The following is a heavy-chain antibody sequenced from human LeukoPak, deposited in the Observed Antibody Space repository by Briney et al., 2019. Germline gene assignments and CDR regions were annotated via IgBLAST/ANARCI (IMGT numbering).Heavy chain of an antibody. CDR3: ASDLRKNSYFDY. Sequence: PGGSLRLSCAASGFTFSTSGMHWVRQAPGKVLEWVAIIYYDGNNKYYADSVKGRFTISRDNSKNTLYPQMNSLRVEDTAVYYCASDLRKNSYFDYWGQGTLVTVSS. V-gene: IGHV3-33*01. J-gene: IGHJ4*02. CDR1: GFTFSTSG. D-gene: IGHD1-7*01. CDR2: IYYDGNNK.